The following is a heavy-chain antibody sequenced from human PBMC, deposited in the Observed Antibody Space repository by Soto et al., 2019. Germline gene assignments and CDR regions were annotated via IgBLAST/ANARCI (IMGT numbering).Heavy chain of an antibody. Sequence: PSQTLSLTCAISGDSVSSNSAAWDWNRQSPSRGLEWLGRTYYRSKWYNDYAVSVKSRITINPDTSKNQFSLQLNSVTPEDTAVYYCARVTRSGDYDFWSGYSYYYMDVWGKGTTVTVSS. CDR1: GDSVSSNSAA. CDR2: TYYRSKWYN. CDR3: ARVTRSGDYDFWSGYSYYYMDV. V-gene: IGHV6-1*01. D-gene: IGHD3-3*01. J-gene: IGHJ6*03.